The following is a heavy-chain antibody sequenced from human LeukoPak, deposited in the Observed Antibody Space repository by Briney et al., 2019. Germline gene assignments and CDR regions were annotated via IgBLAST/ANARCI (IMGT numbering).Heavy chain of an antibody. CDR1: GGTFSSYA. D-gene: IGHD2-8*01. CDR2: IIPIFGTA. Sequence: SVKVSCKASGGTFSSYAISWVRQAPGQGLEWMGRIIPIFGTANHAQKFQGRVTITTDEPTSTAYMELSSLRSEDTAVYYCARVYCTNGVCFRAQADYWGQGTLVTVSS. CDR3: ARVYCTNGVCFRAQADY. V-gene: IGHV1-69*05. J-gene: IGHJ4*02.